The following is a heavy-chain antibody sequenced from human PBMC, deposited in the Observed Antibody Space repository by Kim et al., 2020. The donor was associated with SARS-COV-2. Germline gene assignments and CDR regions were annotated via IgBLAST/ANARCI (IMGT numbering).Heavy chain of an antibody. Sequence: GGSLRLSCAASGFTFSSYGMHWVRQAPGKGLEWVAVISYDGSNKYYADSVKGRFTISRDNSKNTLYLQMNSLRAEDTAVYYCAKDPEPLFTMVRGAPDYWGQGTLVTVSS. V-gene: IGHV3-30*18. CDR1: GFTFSSYG. CDR2: ISYDGSNK. CDR3: AKDPEPLFTMVRGAPDY. J-gene: IGHJ4*02. D-gene: IGHD3-10*01.